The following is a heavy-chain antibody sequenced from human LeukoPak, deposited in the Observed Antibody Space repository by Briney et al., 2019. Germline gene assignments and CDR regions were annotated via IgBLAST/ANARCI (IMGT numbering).Heavy chain of an antibody. CDR3: ARHEQHYGDAFDI. V-gene: IGHV5-51*01. CDR2: MYPGDSDT. J-gene: IGHJ3*02. CDR1: GYSFSNYW. D-gene: IGHD4-17*01. Sequence: GESLKISCKGSGYSFSNYWIGWVRQMPGKGLEWMGIMYPGDSDTRYSLSFQGQVNISADKSISTAYLQWSSLKASDTAIYYCARHEQHYGDAFDIWGQGTMVTVSS.